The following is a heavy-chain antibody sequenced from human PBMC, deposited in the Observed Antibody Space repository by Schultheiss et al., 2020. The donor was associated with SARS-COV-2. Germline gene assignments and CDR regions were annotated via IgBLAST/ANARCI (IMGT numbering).Heavy chain of an antibody. CDR2: INHSGST. J-gene: IGHJ5*02. CDR3: ARGLGIAARLDWFDP. V-gene: IGHV4-34*01. D-gene: IGHD6-6*01. CDR1: GGSFSGYY. Sequence: SETLSLTCAVYGGSFSGYYWSWIRQPPGKGLEWIGEINHSGSTNYNPSLKSRVTISVDTSKNQFSLKLSSVTAADTAVYYCARGLGIAARLDWFDPWGQGTLVTVAS.